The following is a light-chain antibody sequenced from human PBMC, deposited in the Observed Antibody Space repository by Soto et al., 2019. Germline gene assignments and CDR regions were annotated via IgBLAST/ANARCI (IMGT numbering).Light chain of an antibody. CDR3: SSYAASNNYV. Sequence: QSALTQPPSASGSPGQSVTISCTGTSSDVGNYNYVSWYQQHPGKAPKLMIYEVNKRPSGVPDRFSGSKSGNTASLTVSGLQAEDEADYYCSSYAASNNYVCGTGTKVTVL. CDR1: SSDVGNYNY. V-gene: IGLV2-8*01. CDR2: EVN. J-gene: IGLJ1*01.